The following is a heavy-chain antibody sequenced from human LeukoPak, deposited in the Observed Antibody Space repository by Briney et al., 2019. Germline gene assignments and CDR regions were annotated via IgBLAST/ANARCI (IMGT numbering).Heavy chain of an antibody. CDR1: GGTFSSYA. J-gene: IGHJ4*02. Sequence: SVKVTCKASGGTFSSYAISWVRQAPGQGLEWMGGIIPIFGTANYAQKFQGRVTITADESTSTACMELSSLGSEDTAVYYCARLHIVATINPDRRDWGQGTLVTVSS. CDR3: ARLHIVATINPDRRD. V-gene: IGHV1-69*13. D-gene: IGHD5-12*01. CDR2: IIPIFGTA.